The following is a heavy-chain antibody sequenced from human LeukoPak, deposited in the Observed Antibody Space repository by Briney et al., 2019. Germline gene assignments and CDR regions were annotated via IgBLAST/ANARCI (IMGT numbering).Heavy chain of an antibody. J-gene: IGHJ5*02. CDR3: ARXQWXVXXWXDP. Sequence: KSSETLSLTCTVSGGSISSGSYYWSWIRQPAGKGLEWIGRIYTSGSTNYNPSLKSRVTISVDTSKNQFSLKLSSVTAADPAVYYCARXQWXVXXWXDPWGQGTLVTVSS. CDR2: IYTSGST. D-gene: IGHD6-19*01. CDR1: GGSISSGSYY. V-gene: IGHV4-61*02.